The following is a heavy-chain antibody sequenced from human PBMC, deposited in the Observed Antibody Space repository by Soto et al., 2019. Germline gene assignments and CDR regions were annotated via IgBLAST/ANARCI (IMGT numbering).Heavy chain of an antibody. D-gene: IGHD1-1*01. Sequence: KVSCKASGGTFSSYPISWVRQAPGQGLEWMGVIIPIFGSVNSAQKFQGRVTITADEPTSTAYMELSSLRSEDTAVYYCARPRTTGTTKGYDYWGQGTLVTVSS. V-gene: IGHV1-69*01. CDR3: ARPRTTGTTKGYDY. CDR2: IIPIFGSV. J-gene: IGHJ4*02. CDR1: GGTFSSYP.